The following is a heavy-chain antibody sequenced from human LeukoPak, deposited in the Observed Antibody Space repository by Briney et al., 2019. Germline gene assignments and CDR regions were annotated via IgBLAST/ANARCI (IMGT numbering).Heavy chain of an antibody. J-gene: IGHJ4*02. Sequence: GGSLRLSCAASGFTFDDYGMSWVRQAPGKGLERVSGINWNGGRTGYADSVKGRFTISRDNAKNSLYLQMNSLRAEDTALYYCARDSSGLAVGGTGDYWGQGTLVTVSS. V-gene: IGHV3-20*04. D-gene: IGHD6-19*01. CDR2: INWNGGRT. CDR3: ARDSSGLAVGGTGDY. CDR1: GFTFDDYG.